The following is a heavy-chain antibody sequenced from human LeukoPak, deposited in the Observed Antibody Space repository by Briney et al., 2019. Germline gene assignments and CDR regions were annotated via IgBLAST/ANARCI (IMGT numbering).Heavy chain of an antibody. V-gene: IGHV4-34*01. CDR3: ARQVRKYYYYYYMDV. CDR1: GGSFSGYY. J-gene: IGHJ6*03. CDR2: INHSGST. Sequence: SETLSLTCAVYGGSFSGYYWSWIRQPPGKGLEWIGEINHSGSTNHNPSLKSRVTISVDTSKNQFSLKLSSVTAADTAVYYCARQVRKYYYYYYMDVWGKGTTVTISS.